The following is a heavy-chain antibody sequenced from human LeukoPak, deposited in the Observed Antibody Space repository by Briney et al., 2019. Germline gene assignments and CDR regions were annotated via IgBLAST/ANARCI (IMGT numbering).Heavy chain of an antibody. CDR1: GYSISSGYY. D-gene: IGHD3-10*01. Sequence: PSETLSLTCAVPGYSISSGYYWGWIRQPPGKGLEWIGSIYHSGSTYYNPSLKSRVTISVDTSKNQFSLKLSSVTAADTAVYYCASVWSRDYFDYWGQGTLLTVSS. V-gene: IGHV4-38-2*01. CDR3: ASVWSRDYFDY. J-gene: IGHJ4*02. CDR2: IYHSGST.